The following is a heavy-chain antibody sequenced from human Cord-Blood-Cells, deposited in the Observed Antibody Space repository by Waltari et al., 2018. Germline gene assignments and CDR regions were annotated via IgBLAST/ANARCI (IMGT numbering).Heavy chain of an antibody. V-gene: IGHV1-69*09. Sequence: QVQLVQSGAEVKKPGSSVKVSCKASGGTFSSFAITWVRQAPGQGLEWMGRIIPILGIANYAQKFQGRVTITADKSTSTAYMELSSLRSEDTAVYYCARDTGDAFDIWGQGTMVTVSS. D-gene: IGHD2-8*02. CDR2: IIPILGIA. CDR3: ARDTGDAFDI. J-gene: IGHJ3*02. CDR1: GGTFSSFA.